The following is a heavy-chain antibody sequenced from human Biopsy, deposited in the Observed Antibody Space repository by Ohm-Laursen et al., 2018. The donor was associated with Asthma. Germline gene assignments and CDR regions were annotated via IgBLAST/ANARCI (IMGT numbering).Heavy chain of an antibody. CDR2: INHRGST. D-gene: IGHD2-21*02. CDR1: GGSFSNYY. J-gene: IGHJ4*02. CDR3: ARGVDRVTGLLDHFDS. V-gene: IGHV4-34*01. Sequence: GTLSLTCAVYGGSFSNYYWTWIRQPPGKGLEWIGEINHRGSTNYNPSLKSRVTLSVDTSKNQFSVKLRSVTAADTAVYYCARGVDRVTGLLDHFDSWGQGTLVTVSS.